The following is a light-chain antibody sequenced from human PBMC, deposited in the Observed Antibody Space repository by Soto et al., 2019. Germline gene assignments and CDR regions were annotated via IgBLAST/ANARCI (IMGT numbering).Light chain of an antibody. Sequence: DIQMTQSPSTLSASVGDRVTITCRASQSISTWLAWYQQKPGKAPKLLIYKASSLESGVPSRFIGSGSGTEFTLTISGLQPDDFATYYCQQYNGYGRFGQGTKVDIK. CDR3: QQYNGYGR. CDR2: KAS. CDR1: QSISTW. V-gene: IGKV1-5*03. J-gene: IGKJ1*01.